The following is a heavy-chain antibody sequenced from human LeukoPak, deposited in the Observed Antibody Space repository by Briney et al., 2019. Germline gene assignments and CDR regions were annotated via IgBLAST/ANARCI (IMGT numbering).Heavy chain of an antibody. CDR2: IYFSGTT. CDR3: ARLIAVTGTVDYFDY. V-gene: IGHV4-59*01. Sequence: PSETLSLTCTVSGGSISSYYWSWIRQPPGKGLEWIGYIYFSGTTNYNPSLKSRVTISVDTSKTQFSLKLSSVTAADTAIYYCARLIAVTGTVDYFDYWGQGTLVTVSS. CDR1: GGSISSYY. J-gene: IGHJ4*02. D-gene: IGHD6-19*01.